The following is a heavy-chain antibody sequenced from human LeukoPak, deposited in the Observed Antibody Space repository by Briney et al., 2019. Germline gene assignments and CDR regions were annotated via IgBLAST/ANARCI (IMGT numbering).Heavy chain of an antibody. Sequence: TGGSHRDFRAASGFTFSSYSLNWVRQAPGKGLEWVSSIIITTSHIYYADSVKGRFTISRDNAKHSLYLQMNSLRAEDTAVYYCARVVSWTFDYWGHGTL. CDR3: ARVVSWTFDY. J-gene: IGHJ4*01. V-gene: IGHV3-21*01. CDR1: GFTFSSYS. CDR2: IIITTSHI. D-gene: IGHD3/OR15-3a*01.